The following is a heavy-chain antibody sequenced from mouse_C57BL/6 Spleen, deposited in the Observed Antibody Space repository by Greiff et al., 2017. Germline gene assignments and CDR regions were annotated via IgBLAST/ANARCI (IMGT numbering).Heavy chain of an antibody. J-gene: IGHJ4*01. D-gene: IGHD1-1*01. CDR1: GYAFSSYW. V-gene: IGHV1-80*01. Sequence: QVQLQQSGAELVKPGASVKISCKASGYAFSSYWMNWVKQRPGKGLEWIGQIYPGDGDTNYNGKFKGKATLTADKSSSTAYMPLSSLTSEDSAVYFCARSYYYGSNYAMDYWGQGTSVTVSS. CDR2: IYPGDGDT. CDR3: ARSYYYGSNYAMDY.